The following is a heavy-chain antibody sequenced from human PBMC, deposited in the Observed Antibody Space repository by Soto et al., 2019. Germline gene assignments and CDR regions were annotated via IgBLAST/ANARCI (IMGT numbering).Heavy chain of an antibody. CDR1: GFPFSNHP. Sequence: SLKLSCAASGFPFSNHPLDWVSQAPGKVLEWVAVISYDGSNKYYADSVKGRFTISRDNSKNTLYLQMNSLRAEDTAVYYCAKERGRQDYFDYWGQGT. V-gene: IGHV3-30*18. CDR3: AKERGRQDYFDY. CDR2: ISYDGSNK. D-gene: IGHD6-6*01. J-gene: IGHJ4*02.